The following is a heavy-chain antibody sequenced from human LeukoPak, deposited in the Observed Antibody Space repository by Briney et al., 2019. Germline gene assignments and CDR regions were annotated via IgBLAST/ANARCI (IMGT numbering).Heavy chain of an antibody. CDR3: ARDSGWYSSDAFDI. J-gene: IGHJ3*02. Sequence: ASVKVSCKASGYTFTSYGISWVRQAPGQGLEWMGWISAYSGNTNYAQKLQGRVTMTTDTSTSTAYMELRSLRSDDTAVYYCARDSGWYSSDAFDIWGQGTMVTVSS. V-gene: IGHV1-18*01. CDR1: GYTFTSYG. CDR2: ISAYSGNT. D-gene: IGHD6-19*01.